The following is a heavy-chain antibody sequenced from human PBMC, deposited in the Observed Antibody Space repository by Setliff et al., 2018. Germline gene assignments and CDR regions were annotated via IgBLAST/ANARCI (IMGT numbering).Heavy chain of an antibody. D-gene: IGHD3-22*01. CDR1: GGSISNYY. J-gene: IGHJ4*02. CDR2: IYYSGTT. Sequence: SETLSLTCTVSGGSISNYYWSWIRQPPGKGLEWIGYIYYSGTTNSIPSLKSRVTISVDTSKNQFSLKLSSVTAADTAVYYCARGSYFDSSGYSPDYFDYWGQGTLVTVSS. V-gene: IGHV4-59*08. CDR3: ARGSYFDSSGYSPDYFDY.